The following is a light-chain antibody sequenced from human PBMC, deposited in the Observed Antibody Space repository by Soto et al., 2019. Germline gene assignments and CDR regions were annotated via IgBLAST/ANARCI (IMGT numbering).Light chain of an antibody. Sequence: SALTQPASVSGSPGQSITISCTGTSGDIGSYNRVSWYQRHPGKAPKLIIYEVTDRPSGVSNRFSGSKSGNTASLTISGLQAEDEAEYYCSSYTNINTRACVFGTGTKVTVL. J-gene: IGLJ1*01. CDR3: SSYTNINTRACV. CDR2: EVT. V-gene: IGLV2-14*01. CDR1: SGDIGSYNR.